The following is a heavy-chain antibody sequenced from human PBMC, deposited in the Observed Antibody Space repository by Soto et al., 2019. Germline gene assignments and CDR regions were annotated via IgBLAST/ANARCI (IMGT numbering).Heavy chain of an antibody. CDR2: INHSGST. Sequence: SETLSLTCAVYGGSFSGYYWSWIRQPPGKGLEWIGEINHSGSTSYNPSLKSRVTISVDTSKNQFSLKLSSVTAADTAVYYRARGRETYCSGGSCYVSGRTLHYYYGMDVWGQGTTVTVSS. J-gene: IGHJ6*02. V-gene: IGHV4-34*01. CDR1: GGSFSGYY. D-gene: IGHD2-15*01. CDR3: ARGRETYCSGGSCYVSGRTLHYYYGMDV.